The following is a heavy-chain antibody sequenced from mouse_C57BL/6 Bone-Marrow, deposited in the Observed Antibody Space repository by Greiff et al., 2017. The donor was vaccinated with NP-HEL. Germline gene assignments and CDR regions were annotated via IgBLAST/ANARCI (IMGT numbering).Heavy chain of an antibody. V-gene: IGHV5-9*01. CDR2: ISGGGGTT. Sequence: EVKVVESGGGLVKPGGSLKLSCAASGFTFSSYTMSWVRQTPEKRLEWVATISGGGGTTYYPDSVKGRFTISRDNAKNTLYLQMSSLRSEDTALYYCARHSLYDYPDYWGQGTTLTVSS. CDR3: ARHSLYDYPDY. J-gene: IGHJ2*01. D-gene: IGHD2-4*01. CDR1: GFTFSSYT.